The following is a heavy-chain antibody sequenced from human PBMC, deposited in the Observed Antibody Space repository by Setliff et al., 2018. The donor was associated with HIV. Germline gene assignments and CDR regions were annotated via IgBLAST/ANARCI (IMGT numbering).Heavy chain of an antibody. CDR1: GFTVSSNY. V-gene: IGHV3-66*01. J-gene: IGHJ5*02. CDR3: AIVVVPAAIFSGLRWFDP. D-gene: IGHD2-2*01. CDR2: IYSGGST. Sequence: HPGGSLRLSCAASGFTVSSNYMSWVRQAPGKGLEWVSVIYSGGSTYYADSVKGRFTISRDNSKNTLYLQMNSLRAEDTAVYYCAIVVVPAAIFSGLRWFDPWGQGTRVTVSS.